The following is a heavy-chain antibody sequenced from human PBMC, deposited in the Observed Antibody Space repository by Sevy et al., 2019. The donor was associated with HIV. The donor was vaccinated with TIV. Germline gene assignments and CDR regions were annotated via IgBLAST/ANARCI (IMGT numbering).Heavy chain of an antibody. D-gene: IGHD4-17*01. CDR3: ARVNSFDGDYVGGDY. CDR1: GLHFSMYA. Sequence: GGYQRLSCAAYGLHFSMYAIKRVLQAPCKWQKCVALISYDGGNKYHADSVKGRFTISRDNSKNTLYLQMNSLGAEDTAVYYCARVNSFDGDYVGGDYWGQGTLVTVSS. V-gene: IGHV3-30-3*01. CDR2: ISYDGGNK. J-gene: IGHJ4*02.